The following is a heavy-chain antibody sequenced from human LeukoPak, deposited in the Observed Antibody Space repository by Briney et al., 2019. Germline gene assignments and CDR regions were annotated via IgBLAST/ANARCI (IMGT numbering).Heavy chain of an antibody. CDR1: GYTFTSYY. CDR3: ARVSILWWSDDY. D-gene: IGHD2-21*01. CDR2: INPSGGST. J-gene: IGHJ4*02. Sequence: ASVTVSCKASGYTFTSYYMHWVRQAPGQGLEWMGIINPSGGSTSYAQKFQGRVTMTRDTSTSTVYMELSSLRSEDTAVYYCARVSILWWSDDYWGQGTLVTVSS. V-gene: IGHV1-46*01.